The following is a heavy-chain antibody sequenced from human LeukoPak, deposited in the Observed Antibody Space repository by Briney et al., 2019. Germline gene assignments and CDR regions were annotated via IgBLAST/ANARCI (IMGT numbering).Heavy chain of an antibody. CDR2: INPNSGGT. V-gene: IGHV1-2*02. D-gene: IGHD3-22*01. J-gene: IGHJ4*02. CDR3: AVVMDFDY. Sequence: ASVKVSCKASGYTFTSYGFSWVRQAPGQGLEWMGWINPNSGGTNYAQKFQGRVTMTRDTSISTAYMELSRLRSDDTAVYYCAVVMDFDYWGRGTLVTVSS. CDR1: GYTFTSYG.